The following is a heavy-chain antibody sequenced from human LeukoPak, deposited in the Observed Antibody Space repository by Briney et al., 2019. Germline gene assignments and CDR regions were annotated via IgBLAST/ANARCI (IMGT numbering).Heavy chain of an antibody. Sequence: GGSLRLSCAASGFTFSGSAIHWVRQSSGKGLEWVGQIDKKDKGYATATAYAASVKGRFTLSRDDSINTAYLQMKSLKTEDTALCYCTRDSGTYNWFDPWGQGTLVTVSS. D-gene: IGHD1-26*01. CDR1: GFTFSGSA. CDR2: IDKKDKGYATAT. CDR3: TRDSGTYNWFDP. V-gene: IGHV3-73*01. J-gene: IGHJ5*02.